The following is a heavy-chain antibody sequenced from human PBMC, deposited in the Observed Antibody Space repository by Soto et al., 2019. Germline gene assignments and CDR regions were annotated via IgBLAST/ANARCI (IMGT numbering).Heavy chain of an antibody. V-gene: IGHV3-23*01. D-gene: IGHD5-18*01. CDR2: ISGSGGST. CDR3: ARDGDDTAMVTYYFDY. J-gene: IGHJ4*02. Sequence: PGGSLRLSCAASGFTFSSYAMSWVRQAPGKGLEWVSAISGSGGSTYYADSVKGRFTISRDNSKNTLYLQMNSLRAEDTAVYYCARDGDDTAMVTYYFDYWGQGTLVTVSS. CDR1: GFTFSSYA.